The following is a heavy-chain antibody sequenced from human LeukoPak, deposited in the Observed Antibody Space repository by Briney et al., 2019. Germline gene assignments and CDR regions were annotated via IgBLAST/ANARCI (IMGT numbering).Heavy chain of an antibody. J-gene: IGHJ3*02. CDR1: GYTFTGYY. D-gene: IGHD5-12*01. CDR2: INPNSGGT. CDR3: ARDEGPIRYSGYDRNAFDI. Sequence: ASVKVSCKASGYTFTGYYMHWVRQAPGQGLEWMGWINPNSGGTNYAQKFQGRVTMTRDTSISTAYMELSRLRSDDTAVYYCARDEGPIRYSGYDRNAFDIWGQGTMVTVSP. V-gene: IGHV1-2*02.